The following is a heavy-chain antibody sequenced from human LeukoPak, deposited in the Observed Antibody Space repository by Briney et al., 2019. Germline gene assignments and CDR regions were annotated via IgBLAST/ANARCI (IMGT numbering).Heavy chain of an antibody. CDR2: ISGSGGST. Sequence: GGSLRLSCAASGFTFSSYAMSWVRQAPGKGLEWVSAISGSGGSTYYADSVKGRFTISRDNSKNTLYLQMNSLRAEDTAVYYCAKVIGGHDYSNYVPYFDYWGQGTLVTVSS. J-gene: IGHJ4*02. CDR3: AKVIGGHDYSNYVPYFDY. V-gene: IGHV3-23*01. D-gene: IGHD4-11*01. CDR1: GFTFSSYA.